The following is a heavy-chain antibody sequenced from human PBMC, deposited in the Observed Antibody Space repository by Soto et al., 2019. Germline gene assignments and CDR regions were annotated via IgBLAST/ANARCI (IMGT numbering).Heavy chain of an antibody. D-gene: IGHD1-26*01. CDR3: ASSSGSYLQEMDY. V-gene: IGHV1-46*01. J-gene: IGHJ4*02. CDR2: INPSGGST. CDR1: GYTFTSYY. Sequence: QVQLVQSGAEVKKPGASVKVSCKASGYTFTSYYMHWVRQAPGQGLEWMGIINPSGGSTSYAQKFQGRGTMTRDTSTSTGYMELSSLRSEDTAVYYCASSSGSYLQEMDYWGQGTLVTVSS.